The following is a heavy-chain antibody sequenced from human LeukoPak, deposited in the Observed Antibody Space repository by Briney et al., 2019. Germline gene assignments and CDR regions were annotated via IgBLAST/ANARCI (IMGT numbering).Heavy chain of an antibody. CDR3: TTYSSSWYKEGFDY. V-gene: IGHV3-15*01. CDR2: IKSKTDGGTT. J-gene: IGHJ4*02. Sequence: PGGSLRLSCAASGFTFSNAWMSWVRQAPGKGLEWVGRIKSKTDGGTTDYAAPVKGRFTISRDDSKNTLCLQMNSLKTEDTAVYYCTTYSSSWYKEGFDYWGQGTLVTVSS. CDR1: GFTFSNAW. D-gene: IGHD6-13*01.